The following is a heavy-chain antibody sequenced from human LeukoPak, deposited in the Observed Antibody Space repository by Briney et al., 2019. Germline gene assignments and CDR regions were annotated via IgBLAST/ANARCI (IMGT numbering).Heavy chain of an antibody. CDR2: IKQDGSEK. D-gene: IGHD3-16*02. J-gene: IGHJ3*02. Sequence: PGGSLRLSCAASGFTFSSYWMSWVRQAPGKGLEWVANIKQDGSEKYYVDSVKGRFTISRDNAKNSLYLQMNSLRAEDTAVYYCARDPPMITFGGVIAPDAFDIWGQGTMVTVSS. CDR1: GFTFSSYW. V-gene: IGHV3-7*01. CDR3: ARDPPMITFGGVIAPDAFDI.